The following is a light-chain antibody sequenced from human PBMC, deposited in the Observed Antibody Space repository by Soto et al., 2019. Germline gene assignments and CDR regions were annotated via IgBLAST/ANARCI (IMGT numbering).Light chain of an antibody. Sequence: QSMITQPSSGSTSPRHSNSISCPGISSDVGGYNYVSWYQQHPGKAPKLMIYDVSNRPSGVSNRFSGSKSGNTASLTISGLQAEDEADYYCSSYTSSSTLGVFGTGTKVTVL. CDR1: SSDVGGYNY. CDR3: SSYTSSSTLGV. V-gene: IGLV2-14*01. J-gene: IGLJ1*01. CDR2: DVS.